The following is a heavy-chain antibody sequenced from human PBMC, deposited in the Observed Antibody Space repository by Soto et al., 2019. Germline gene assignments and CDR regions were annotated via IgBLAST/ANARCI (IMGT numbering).Heavy chain of an antibody. CDR2: IYHSGST. D-gene: IGHD6-13*01. V-gene: IGHV4-38-2*01. CDR1: GYSISSGYY. Sequence: SETLSLTCAVSGYSISSGYYWGWIRQPPGKGLEWIGSIYHSGSTYYNPSLKSRVTISVDTSKNQFSLKLSSVTAADTAVYYCASYGGSSSRKGYFGYWGQGTLVTVSS. J-gene: IGHJ4*02. CDR3: ASYGGSSSRKGYFGY.